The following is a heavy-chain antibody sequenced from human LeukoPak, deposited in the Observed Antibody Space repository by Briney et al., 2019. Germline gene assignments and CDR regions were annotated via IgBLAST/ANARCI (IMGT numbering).Heavy chain of an antibody. CDR2: IYSGGST. CDR1: GFTVSSNY. D-gene: IGHD6-13*01. J-gene: IGHJ5*02. CDR3: AKGNRIAADYNWFDP. V-gene: IGHV3-53*01. Sequence: GGSLRLSCAASGFTVSSNYMSWVRQAPGKGLEWVSVIYSGGSTYYADSVKGRFTISRGDAENSLYLQMNSLRAEDTAVYYCAKGNRIAADYNWFDPWGQGTLVTVPS.